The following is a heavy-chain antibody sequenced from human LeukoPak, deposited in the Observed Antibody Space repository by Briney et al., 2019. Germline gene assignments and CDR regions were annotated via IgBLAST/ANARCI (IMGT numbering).Heavy chain of an antibody. CDR1: GYTFTSYY. CDR2: INPSGGST. D-gene: IGHD2-15*01. CDR3: ARVPEALYCSGGSCYSAFDAFDI. V-gene: IGHV1-46*01. Sequence: ASVKVSCKASGYTFTSYYMHWVRQAPGQGLEWMGIINPSGGSTSYAQKFQGRVTMTRDTSTSTVYMELSSLRSEDTAVYYCARVPEALYCSGGSCYSAFDAFDIWGQGTMVTVSS. J-gene: IGHJ3*02.